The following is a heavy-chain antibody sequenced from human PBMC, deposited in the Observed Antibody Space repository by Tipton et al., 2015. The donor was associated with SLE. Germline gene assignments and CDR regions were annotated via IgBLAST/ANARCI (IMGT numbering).Heavy chain of an antibody. J-gene: IGHJ4*02. Sequence: SLRLSCAASGFTVSANRMSWVRQPPGKGLEWVSVIFAGGSAYYADSVKGRFTISRDKSKHTLYLQMNSLRPEDTAVYYCARGNDFLTGFYDYWGQGTLVSVSS. V-gene: IGHV3-66*01. D-gene: IGHD3-9*01. CDR1: GFTVSANR. CDR3: ARGNDFLTGFYDY. CDR2: IFAGGSA.